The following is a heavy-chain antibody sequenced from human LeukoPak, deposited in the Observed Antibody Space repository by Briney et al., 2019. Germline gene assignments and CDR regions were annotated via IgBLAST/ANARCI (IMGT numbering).Heavy chain of an antibody. CDR2: ISGSGEAT. CDR1: RFAFSSYT. V-gene: IGHV3-23*01. CDR3: VRRGSSTGWGDFDI. J-gene: IGHJ3*02. D-gene: IGHD6-19*01. Sequence: PGGSLRLSCAASRFAFSSYTMNWVRQAPGKGLEWVSSISGSGEATFYADSVTGRFAISRDNSKNTLFLQMSSLRADDTAVYYCVRRGSSTGWGDFDIWGQGTKVTVSS.